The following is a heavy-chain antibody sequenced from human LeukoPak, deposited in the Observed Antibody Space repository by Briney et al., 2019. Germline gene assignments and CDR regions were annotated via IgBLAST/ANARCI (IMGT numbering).Heavy chain of an antibody. D-gene: IGHD6-13*01. CDR1: GGSISSYY. CDR2: IYYSGST. V-gene: IGHV4-59*01. Sequence: SETLSLTCTVSGGSISSYYWSWIRQPPGKGLEWIGYIYYSGSTNYNPSLKSRVTISVDTSKNQFSLKLSSVTAADTAVYYCARDHQGKYSSSSGYFDYWGQGTLVTVSS. J-gene: IGHJ4*02. CDR3: ARDHQGKYSSSSGYFDY.